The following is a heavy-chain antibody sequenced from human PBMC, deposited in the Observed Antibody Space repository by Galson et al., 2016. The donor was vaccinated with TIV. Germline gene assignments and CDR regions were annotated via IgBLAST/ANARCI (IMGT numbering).Heavy chain of an antibody. D-gene: IGHD3-22*01. V-gene: IGHV1-8*01. J-gene: IGHJ4*02. CDR3: ARGHYYDSSGYSFDF. Sequence: SCKASGYTFTSFDISWIRQAPGQGLEWMGWMSPSNGNTGYAQKFRGRITMTRHPSTTTVYMELCGLTSEDTAVYYCARGHYYDSSGYSFDFWGQGTLVTVSS. CDR1: GYTFTSFD. CDR2: MSPSNGNT.